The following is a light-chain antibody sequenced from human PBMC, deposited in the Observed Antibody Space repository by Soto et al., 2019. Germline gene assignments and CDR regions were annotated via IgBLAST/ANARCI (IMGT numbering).Light chain of an antibody. Sequence: DIQMTQSPSSLSASLGDRVTIIFLASQTISNYLNWYQQKSGRAPELLVYAASNLQSGVPSRFTGSGSGTHFTLTISGLEPADFATYFCQQSYNTPINFGQGTRLEIK. J-gene: IGKJ5*01. V-gene: IGKV1-39*01. CDR2: AAS. CDR3: QQSYNTPIN. CDR1: QTISNY.